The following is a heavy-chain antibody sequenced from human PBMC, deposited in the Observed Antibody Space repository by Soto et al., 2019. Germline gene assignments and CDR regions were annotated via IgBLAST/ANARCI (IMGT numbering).Heavy chain of an antibody. CDR3: AKVSSSWYAGFFDL. Sequence: EVQLLESGGGLVQPGGSLRLSCTASGFTFSRHAMTWVRQAPGKGLEWVSGLSDSGASIYYADSVKGRFTISRDNSRNTLYLQMNTLRAEDTAVYYCAKVSSSWYAGFFDLWGQGTLVTVSS. CDR1: GFTFSRHA. CDR2: LSDSGASI. J-gene: IGHJ4*02. V-gene: IGHV3-23*01. D-gene: IGHD6-13*01.